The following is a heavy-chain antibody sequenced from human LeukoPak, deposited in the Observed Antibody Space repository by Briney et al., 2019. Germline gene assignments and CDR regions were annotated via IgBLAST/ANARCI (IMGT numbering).Heavy chain of an antibody. Sequence: GGSLRLSCAASGFTFSSYWMSWVRQAPGKGLEWVANIKQDGSEKYYVDSVKGRFTISRDNAKSSLYLQMNSLRAEDTAVYYCARHSSGWYYYYYYMDVWGKGTTVTVSS. CDR3: ARHSSGWYYYYYYMDV. J-gene: IGHJ6*03. V-gene: IGHV3-7*01. CDR1: GFTFSSYW. CDR2: IKQDGSEK. D-gene: IGHD6-19*01.